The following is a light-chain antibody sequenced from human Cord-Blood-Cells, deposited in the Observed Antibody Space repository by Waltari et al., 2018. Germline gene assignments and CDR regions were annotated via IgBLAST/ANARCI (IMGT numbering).Light chain of an antibody. J-gene: IGLJ2*01. CDR3: SSYTSSSTVV. Sequence: QSALTQPASVSGSPGQSITISCTGTSSDVGGYNYVSWYQQHPGKAPKLMIYDVSNRPSADYYLLSGSKSGNTASLTISGLQSDDEADYYCSSYTSSSTVVFGGGTKLTVL. CDR1: SSDVGGYNY. V-gene: IGLV2-14*01. CDR2: DVS.